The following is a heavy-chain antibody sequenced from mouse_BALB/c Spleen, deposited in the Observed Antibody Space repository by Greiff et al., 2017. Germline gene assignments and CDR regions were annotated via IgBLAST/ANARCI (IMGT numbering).Heavy chain of an antibody. CDR3: ARYGNYALDY. Sequence: DVQLQESGPGLVKPSQSLSLTCTVTGYSITSDYAWNWIRQFPGNKLEWMGYISYSGSTSYNPSLKSRISITRDTSKNQFFLQLNSVTTEDTATYYCARYGNYALDYWGQGTTLTVSS. J-gene: IGHJ2*01. D-gene: IGHD2-1*01. V-gene: IGHV3-2*02. CDR2: ISYSGST. CDR1: GYSITSDYA.